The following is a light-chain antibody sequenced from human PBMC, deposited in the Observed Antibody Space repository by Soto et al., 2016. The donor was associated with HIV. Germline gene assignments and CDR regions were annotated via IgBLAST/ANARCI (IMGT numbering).Light chain of an antibody. V-gene: IGLV3-21*02. J-gene: IGLJ3*02. CDR3: QVWDSRNDHRV. Sequence: SYVLTQPPSVSVTPGETARITCGGNNIGDKSVHWYQRKPGQAPVLVVYDDNDRPSGIPERFSGSNFGNTATLTISRVEAGDEADYHCQVWDSRNDHRVFGGGTKLTVL. CDR1: NIGDKS. CDR2: DDN.